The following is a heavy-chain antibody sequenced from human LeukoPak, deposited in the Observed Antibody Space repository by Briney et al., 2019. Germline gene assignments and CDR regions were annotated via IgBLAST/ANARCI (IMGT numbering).Heavy chain of an antibody. J-gene: IGHJ4*02. Sequence: GGSLRLSCAASGFTFSSYTMNWVRQAPGKGLEWVSSISSSSSYIYYADSVKGRFTISRDNSKNTLYLQMNSLRAEDTAVYYCAKYFDTSGYYHFDYWGQGTLVTVSS. D-gene: IGHD3-22*01. V-gene: IGHV3-21*04. CDR3: AKYFDTSGYYHFDY. CDR1: GFTFSSYT. CDR2: ISSSSSYI.